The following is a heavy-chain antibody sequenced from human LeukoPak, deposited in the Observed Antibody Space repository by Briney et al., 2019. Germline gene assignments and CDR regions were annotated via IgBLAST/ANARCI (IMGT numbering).Heavy chain of an antibody. CDR3: ARELGGGNYLDY. Sequence: ASVKVSCKASGYTFTSYGISWVRQAPGQGLEWMGGIIPIFGTANYAQKFQGRVTIAADESTSTAYMELSSLRSEDTAVYYCARELGGGNYLDYWGQGTLVTVSS. J-gene: IGHJ4*02. CDR2: IIPIFGTA. D-gene: IGHD3-16*02. CDR1: GYTFTSYG. V-gene: IGHV1-69*01.